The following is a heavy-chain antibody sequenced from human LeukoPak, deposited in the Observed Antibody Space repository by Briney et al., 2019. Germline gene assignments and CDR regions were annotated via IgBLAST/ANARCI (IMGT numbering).Heavy chain of an antibody. J-gene: IGHJ4*02. CDR2: IIPIFGTA. V-gene: IGHV1-69*13. Sequence: SVKVSCKASGGTFSSYAISWVRQAPGQGLEWMGGIIPIFGTANYAQKFLGRVTIIADESTSTAYMELSSLRSEDTAVYYCARDHSSGLYYFDYWGQGTLVTVSS. D-gene: IGHD6-19*01. CDR1: GGTFSSYA. CDR3: ARDHSSGLYYFDY.